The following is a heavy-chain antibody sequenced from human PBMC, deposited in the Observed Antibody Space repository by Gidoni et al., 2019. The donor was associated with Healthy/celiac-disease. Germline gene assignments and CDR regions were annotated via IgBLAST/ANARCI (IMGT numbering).Heavy chain of an antibody. CDR3: ARGDMIGGWFDP. Sequence: QVQLQQWGAGLLKPSETLSLTCAVSGGSFSGYYWSWIRQPPGKGLEWIGEINHSGSTNYNPSLKSRVTISVDTSKNQFSLKLSSVTAADTAVYYCARGDMIGGWFDPWGQGTLVTVSS. J-gene: IGHJ5*02. D-gene: IGHD3-16*01. CDR1: GGSFSGYY. V-gene: IGHV4-34*01. CDR2: INHSGST.